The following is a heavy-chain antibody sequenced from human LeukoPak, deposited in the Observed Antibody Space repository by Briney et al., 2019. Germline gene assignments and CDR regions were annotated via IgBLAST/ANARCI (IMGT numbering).Heavy chain of an antibody. V-gene: IGHV3-11*03. Sequence: PGGSLRLSCAASGFTFSDYYMSGIRQAPGKGLEWVSDISSGSSYTNYAESVQGRFSISRDNAKNSLFLQMTSLRVEDTAVYYCAKTKRYCSGGSCYWPSDFWGQGTLVTVSS. D-gene: IGHD2-15*01. CDR1: GFTFSDYY. CDR3: AKTKRYCSGGSCYWPSDF. J-gene: IGHJ4*02. CDR2: ISSGSSYT.